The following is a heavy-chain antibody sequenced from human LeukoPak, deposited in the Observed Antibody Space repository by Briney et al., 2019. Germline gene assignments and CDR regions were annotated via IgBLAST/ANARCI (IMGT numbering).Heavy chain of an antibody. V-gene: IGHV3-30-3*01. CDR2: IYNGGTNK. J-gene: IGHJ3*02. CDR3: ARAPMSYDSSGFGGAFDI. Sequence: GGSLRLSCAASGFTFSNYAMHWVRQAPGKGLEWVAVIYNGGTNKYYADSVKGRFTISRDNSKNTMYLQMNSLRAEDTAMYYCARAPMSYDSSGFGGAFDIWGQGTMVTVSS. D-gene: IGHD3-22*01. CDR1: GFTFSNYA.